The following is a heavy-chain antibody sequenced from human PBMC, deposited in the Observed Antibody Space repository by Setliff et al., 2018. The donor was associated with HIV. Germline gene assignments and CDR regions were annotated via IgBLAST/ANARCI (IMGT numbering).Heavy chain of an antibody. D-gene: IGHD5-12*01. J-gene: IGHJ4*02. CDR1: GFTFSYFGMH. Sequence: KPSETLSLSCAASGFTFSYFGMHWVRQSPGKGLEWVGNMYYSGSTYYNPSLKSRVTISVDTSKNHLSLKLTSVTAADTGLYYCVFGLRFSPFDNWGQGTLVTVSS. CDR2: MYYSGST. V-gene: IGHV4-59*04. CDR3: VFGLRFSPFDN.